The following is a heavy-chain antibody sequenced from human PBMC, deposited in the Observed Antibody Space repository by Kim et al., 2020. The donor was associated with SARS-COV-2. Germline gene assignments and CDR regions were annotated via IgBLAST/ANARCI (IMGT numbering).Heavy chain of an antibody. V-gene: IGHV1-3*01. Sequence: ASVKVSCKASGYTFTSYAMHWVRQAPGQRLEWMGWINAGNGNTKYSQKFQGRVTITRDTSASTAYMELSSLRSEDTAVYYCARDLMEDTAMGYDAFDIWGQGTMVTVSS. D-gene: IGHD5-18*01. J-gene: IGHJ3*02. CDR1: GYTFTSYA. CDR3: ARDLMEDTAMGYDAFDI. CDR2: INAGNGNT.